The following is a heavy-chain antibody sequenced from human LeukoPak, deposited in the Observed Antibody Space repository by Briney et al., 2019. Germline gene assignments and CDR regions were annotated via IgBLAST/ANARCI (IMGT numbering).Heavy chain of an antibody. J-gene: IGHJ4*02. CDR2: INLSGST. CDR1: GGSFSGYY. CDR3: ARGRYEARYSSSWTPVAY. Sequence: PSETLSLTCAVSGGSFSGYYWSWIRQPPGKGLEWIGEINLSGSTNYNPSLKSRVTISVDTSKNQFSLKLSSVTAADTAVYYCARGRYEARYSSSWTPVAYWGQGTLVTVSS. V-gene: IGHV4-34*01. D-gene: IGHD6-13*01.